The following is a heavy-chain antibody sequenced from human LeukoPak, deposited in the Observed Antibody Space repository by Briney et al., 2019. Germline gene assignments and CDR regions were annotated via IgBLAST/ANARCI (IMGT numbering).Heavy chain of an antibody. V-gene: IGHV1-2*02. CDR3: ARDLYAPRYCSGGSCYERLGF. CDR1: GDTFTAYY. Sequence: ASVKVSCKASGDTFTAYYMHWVRQAPGQGLEWMGWINPNSGSTNYAQKFQVRVTITRDTSISTAHMELSRLPSDDTPFSYVARDLYAPRYCSGGSCYERLGFWGQGTLVTVSS. CDR2: INPNSGST. J-gene: IGHJ4*02. D-gene: IGHD2-15*01.